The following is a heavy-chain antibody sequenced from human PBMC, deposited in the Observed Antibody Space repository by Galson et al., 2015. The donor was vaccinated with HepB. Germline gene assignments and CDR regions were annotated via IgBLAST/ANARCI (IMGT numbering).Heavy chain of an antibody. J-gene: IGHJ6*02. CDR3: ARVVCGMDV. D-gene: IGHD2-8*01. Sequence: SVKVSCKASGYTFTNYYIHWVRQAPGEGLEWMGWISPNSGDTTYPQKFQGRITMTRDTSINTAYMELSSLRSDDTAVYYCARVVCGMDVWGLGTTVTVSS. CDR1: GYTFTNYY. CDR2: ISPNSGDT. V-gene: IGHV1-2*02.